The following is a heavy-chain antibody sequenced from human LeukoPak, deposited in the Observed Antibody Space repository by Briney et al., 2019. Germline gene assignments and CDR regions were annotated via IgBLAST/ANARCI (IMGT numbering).Heavy chain of an antibody. CDR3: VKVSDGDYYFDY. CDR1: GFASRSYG. CDR2: IWYDGSNK. Sequence: PGGSLRLSCAASGFASRSYGMHWVRQAPGKGLEGVAVIWYDGSNKYYADSVKGRFTIFRDNSKNTLYLQMNSLRAEGTAMYYCVKVSDGDYYFDYWGQGTLVTVSS. J-gene: IGHJ4*02. D-gene: IGHD4-17*01. V-gene: IGHV3-33*06.